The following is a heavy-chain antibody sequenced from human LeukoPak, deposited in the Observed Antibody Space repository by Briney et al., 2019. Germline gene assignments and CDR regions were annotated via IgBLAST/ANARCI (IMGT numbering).Heavy chain of an antibody. CDR3: ASLEGYCSGGSCYGWSGDY. CDR2: INPNSGGT. V-gene: IGHV1-2*02. D-gene: IGHD2-15*01. CDR1: GYTFTGYY. Sequence: ASVKVSCKASGYTFTGYYMHWVRQAPGQGPEWMGWINPNSGGTNYAQKFQGRVTMTRDTSISTAYMELSKLRSDDTAVYYCASLEGYCSGGSCYGWSGDYWGQGTLVTVSS. J-gene: IGHJ4*02.